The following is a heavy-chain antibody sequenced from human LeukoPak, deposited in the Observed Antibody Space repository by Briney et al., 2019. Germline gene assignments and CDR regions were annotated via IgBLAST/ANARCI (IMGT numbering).Heavy chain of an antibody. V-gene: IGHV3-7*01. CDR3: ARDGYSYGYPDVDFDY. CDR2: IKQDGSEK. J-gene: IGHJ4*02. CDR1: GFTFNYAW. Sequence: GGSLRLSCAASGFTFNYAWMSWVRQAPGKGLEWVANIKQDGSEKNSVDSVKGRFTISRDNAKNSLYLQMNSLRAEDTAVYYCARDGYSYGYPDVDFDYWGQGTLVTVSS. D-gene: IGHD5-18*01.